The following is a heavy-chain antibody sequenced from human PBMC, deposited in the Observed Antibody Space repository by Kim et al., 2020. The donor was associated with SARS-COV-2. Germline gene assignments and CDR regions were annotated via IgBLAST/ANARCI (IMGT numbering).Heavy chain of an antibody. CDR2: ISSSSSYI. J-gene: IGHJ4*02. Sequence: LSLTCAASGFTFSSYSMDWVRQAPGKGLEWVSSISSSSSYIYYADSVKGRFTISRDNAKNSLYLQMNSLRAEDTAVYYCARDGGGAAAGTEYWGQGTLVTVSS. D-gene: IGHD6-13*01. CDR3: ARDGGGAAAGTEY. V-gene: IGHV3-21*01. CDR1: GFTFSSYS.